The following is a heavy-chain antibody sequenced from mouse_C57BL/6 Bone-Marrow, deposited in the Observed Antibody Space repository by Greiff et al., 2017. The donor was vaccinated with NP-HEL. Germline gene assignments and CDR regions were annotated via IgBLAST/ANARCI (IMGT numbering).Heavy chain of an antibody. CDR3: ARDRGYVGYSWVAY. CDR1: GFTFSSYA. D-gene: IGHD2-12*01. V-gene: IGHV5-4*01. CDR2: ISDGGSYT. Sequence: EVQVVESGGGLVKPGGSLKLSCAASGFTFSSYAMSWVRQTPEKRLEWVATISDGGSYTYYPDNVKGRFTISRDNANNKVYLQMNRLQTEDTAMYYCARDRGYVGYSWVAYWGQGTLVTVSA. J-gene: IGHJ3*01.